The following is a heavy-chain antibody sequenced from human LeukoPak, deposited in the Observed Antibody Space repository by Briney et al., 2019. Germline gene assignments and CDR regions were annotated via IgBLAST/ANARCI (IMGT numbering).Heavy chain of an antibody. Sequence: SETLSLTCTVSGYSISSGYYWGWIRQPPGKGLEWIGSIYHSGSTYYNPSLKSRVTISVDTSKNQFSLKLSSVTAADTAVYYCARGLWFGESYYFDYWGQGTLVTVSS. CDR2: IYHSGST. V-gene: IGHV4-38-2*02. CDR1: GYSISSGYY. D-gene: IGHD3-10*01. CDR3: ARGLWFGESYYFDY. J-gene: IGHJ4*02.